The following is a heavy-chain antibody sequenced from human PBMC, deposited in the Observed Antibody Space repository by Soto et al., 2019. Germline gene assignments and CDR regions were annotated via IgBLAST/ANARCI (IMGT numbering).Heavy chain of an antibody. D-gene: IGHD3-3*01. CDR2: IYYSGST. J-gene: IGHJ4*02. V-gene: IGHV4-30-4*01. CDR1: GGSISSGDYY. Sequence: SETLSLTCTVSGGSISSGDYYLNWIRQPPGKGLDWIGYIYYSGSTYYNPSLKSRVTISVDTSKNQFSLKLTSVTAADTAVYYCARGGTIFGVPVFDCWGQGTLVTVSS. CDR3: ARGGTIFGVPVFDC.